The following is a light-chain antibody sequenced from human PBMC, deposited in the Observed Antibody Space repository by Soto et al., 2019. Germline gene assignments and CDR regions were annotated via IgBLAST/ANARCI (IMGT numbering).Light chain of an antibody. CDR1: RRYVGSYSL. CDR2: EDI. CDR3: YTYAGGSTYL. J-gene: IGLJ1*01. Sequence: QSVLTPPASLSGSPGQSLTTPCTGNRRYVGSYSLLSWYQHHPGKAPKLIIYEDIKGPSGVSNRFSGSKSGNTASLRISGLQAEDEADYYCYTYAGGSTYLFGTGTKVTVL. V-gene: IGLV2-23*01.